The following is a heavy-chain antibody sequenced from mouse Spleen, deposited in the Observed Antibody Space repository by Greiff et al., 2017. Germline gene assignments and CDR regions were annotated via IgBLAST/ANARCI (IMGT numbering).Heavy chain of an antibody. J-gene: IGHJ4*01. D-gene: IGHD1-1*01. CDR2: ISSGGSYT. CDR1: GFTFSSYG. CDR3: ARQYYGSSYAMDY. Sequence: EVQRVESGGDLVKPGGSLKLSCAASGFTFSSYGMSWVRQTPDKRLEWVATISSGGSYTYYPDSVKGRFTISRDNAKNTLYLQMSSLKSEDTAMYYCARQYYGSSYAMDYWGQGTSVTVSS. V-gene: IGHV5-6*01.